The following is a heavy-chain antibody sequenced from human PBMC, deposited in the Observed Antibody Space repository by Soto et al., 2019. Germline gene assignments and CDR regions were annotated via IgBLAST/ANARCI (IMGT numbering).Heavy chain of an antibody. Sequence: QVQLVESGGGVVQPGRSLRLSCAASGFTFSSYAMHWVRQAPGKGLEWVAVISYDGSNKYYAAPGKGRSTISRDNSKTTLYLQMNSLRAEDTAVYYCARDRIYSSSWHDYWGQGTLVTVSS. CDR3: ARDRIYSSSWHDY. J-gene: IGHJ4*02. D-gene: IGHD6-13*01. V-gene: IGHV3-30-3*01. CDR1: GFTFSSYA. CDR2: ISYDGSNK.